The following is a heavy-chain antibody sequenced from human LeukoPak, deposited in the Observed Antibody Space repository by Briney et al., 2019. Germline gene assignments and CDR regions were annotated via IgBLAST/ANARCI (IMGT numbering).Heavy chain of an antibody. V-gene: IGHV3-48*04. CDR3: AKPHSYSGGDCYSLHY. CDR2: ISSSSSTI. D-gene: IGHD2-21*02. J-gene: IGHJ4*01. Sequence: GGSLRLSCAASGLTFSSYSMNWVRQAPGKGLEWVSYISSSSSTIYYADSVKGRFTISRDNAKNSLYLQLNSLRPEDTALYYSAKPHSYSGGDCYSLHYWGHGTLVTVSS. CDR1: GLTFSSYS.